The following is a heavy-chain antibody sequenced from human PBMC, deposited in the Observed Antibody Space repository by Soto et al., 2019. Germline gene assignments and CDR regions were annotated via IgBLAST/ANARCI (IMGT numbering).Heavy chain of an antibody. V-gene: IGHV1-46*03. D-gene: IGHD6-13*01. Sequence: ASVKVSCKASGYTFTSYAMHWVRQAPGQRLEWMGMINPSGGSTNYAQKFQGRVTMTRDTSTSTVYMELSSLRSEDTAVYYCARRYSSRWHFDYWGQGTLVTVSS. CDR1: GYTFTSYA. J-gene: IGHJ4*02. CDR2: INPSGGST. CDR3: ARRYSSRWHFDY.